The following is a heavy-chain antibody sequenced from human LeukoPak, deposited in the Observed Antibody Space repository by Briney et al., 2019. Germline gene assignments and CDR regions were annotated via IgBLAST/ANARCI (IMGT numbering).Heavy chain of an antibody. CDR3: AKDMEGGYNTFDY. CDR2: ISSSSSYI. CDR1: GFTFSSYS. J-gene: IGHJ4*02. D-gene: IGHD5-24*01. V-gene: IGHV3-21*04. Sequence: PGGSLRLSCAASGFTFSSYSMNWVRQAPGKGLEWVSSISSSSSYIYYADSVKGRFTISRDNSKNSLYLQMNSLRTEDTALYYCAKDMEGGYNTFDYWGQGTLVTVSS.